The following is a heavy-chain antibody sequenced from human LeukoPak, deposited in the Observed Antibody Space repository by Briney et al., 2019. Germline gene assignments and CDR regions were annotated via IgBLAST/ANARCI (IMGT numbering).Heavy chain of an antibody. J-gene: IGHJ4*02. Sequence: SESLSLTRAVSGGSISISTYYCGWTRQPPGKGLEGSGSIYYSANTYYTNPSLKRRDTMPVDTSKNQVSLELSSVTAADTAVYCCATPGGKDVFCVAYWGQGALVTVSS. CDR2: IYYSANT. CDR3: ATPGGKDVFCVAY. D-gene: IGHD2-15*01. V-gene: IGHV4-39*01. CDR1: GGSISISTYY.